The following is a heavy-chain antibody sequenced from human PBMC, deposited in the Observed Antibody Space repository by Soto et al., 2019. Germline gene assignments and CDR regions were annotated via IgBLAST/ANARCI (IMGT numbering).Heavy chain of an antibody. Sequence: SETLSLTCAVSGYSISSGYYWGWIRQPPGKGLEWIGSIYHSGSAYYNPSLKSRVTISVDTSKNQFSLKLSSVTAADTAVYYCATHYDILTGYSDEFDYWGQGTLVTVSS. CDR2: IYHSGSA. CDR3: ATHYDILTGYSDEFDY. V-gene: IGHV4-38-2*01. CDR1: GYSISSGYY. J-gene: IGHJ4*02. D-gene: IGHD3-9*01.